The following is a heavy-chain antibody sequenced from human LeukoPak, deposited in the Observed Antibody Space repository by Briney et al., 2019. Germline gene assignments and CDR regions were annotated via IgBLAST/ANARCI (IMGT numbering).Heavy chain of an antibody. Sequence: ASVKVSCKASGYTFTSYGISWVRQAPGQGLEWMGWISAYTGNTNYAQKLQGRVTMTTDTSTSTAYMELRSLRSDDTAVYYCAREGPVTTVTTNSPRGAFDIWGQGTMVTVSS. D-gene: IGHD4-17*01. CDR2: ISAYTGNT. J-gene: IGHJ3*02. CDR3: AREGPVTTVTTNSPRGAFDI. V-gene: IGHV1-18*01. CDR1: GYTFTSYG.